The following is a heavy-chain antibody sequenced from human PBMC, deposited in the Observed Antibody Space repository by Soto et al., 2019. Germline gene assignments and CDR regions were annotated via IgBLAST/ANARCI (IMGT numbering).Heavy chain of an antibody. CDR2: ITPIFGAS. J-gene: IGHJ3*01. CDR1: GGTFSTSG. V-gene: IGHV1-69*01. CDR3: ARAPRSGWAHDGFDV. Sequence: QVHLVQSGAEMKKPGSSVRVSCEASGGTFSTSGIGWVRQAPGQGLEWMGGITPIFGASNYAPKFQGRITISADESTSTAYLEMSSLKSEDTATYYCARAPRSGWAHDGFDVWGPGTLIIVSS. D-gene: IGHD3-22*01.